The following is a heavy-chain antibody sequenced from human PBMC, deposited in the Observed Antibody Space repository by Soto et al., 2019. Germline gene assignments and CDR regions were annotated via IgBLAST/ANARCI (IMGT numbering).Heavy chain of an antibody. J-gene: IGHJ6*02. Sequence: SETLSLTCTVSGGSISSTDHYWGWVRQPPGKGLEWLGSIYFVGSTFHNPALKSRATISVDTSRNQFSLRLTTVTASDTAVYYCARLVFHCLRGSCDDYSFYGLDVWGQGTTVTVSS. V-gene: IGHV4-39*01. CDR2: IYFVGST. D-gene: IGHD2-15*01. CDR3: ARLVFHCLRGSCDDYSFYGLDV. CDR1: GGSISSTDHY.